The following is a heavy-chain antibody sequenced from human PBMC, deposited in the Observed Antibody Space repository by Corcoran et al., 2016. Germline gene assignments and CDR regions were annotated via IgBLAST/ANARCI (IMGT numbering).Heavy chain of an antibody. CDR1: GGSISSSSYY. Sequence: QLQLQESGPGLVKPSETLSLTCTVSGGSISSSSYYWGWIRQPPGKGLEWIGSIYYSGSTYYNPSLKSRVTISVDTSKNQFSLKLSSVTAADTAVYYCARHSLGWRAVISSPFDYWGQGTLVTVSS. CDR2: IYYSGST. J-gene: IGHJ4*02. V-gene: IGHV4-39*01. D-gene: IGHD3-16*02. CDR3: ARHSLGWRAVISSPFDY.